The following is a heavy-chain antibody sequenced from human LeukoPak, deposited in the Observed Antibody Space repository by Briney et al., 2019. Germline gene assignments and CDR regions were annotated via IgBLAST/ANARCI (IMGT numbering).Heavy chain of an antibody. Sequence: GRSLRLSCAASGFTFSSYAMHWVRQAPGKGLGWVAVISYDGSSKYYADSVKGRFTISRDNSKNTLYLRMNSLRAEDTAVYYCARDYYDSSGYSAHIDYWGQGTLVTVSS. J-gene: IGHJ4*02. CDR2: ISYDGSSK. CDR3: ARDYYDSSGYSAHIDY. D-gene: IGHD3-22*01. CDR1: GFTFSSYA. V-gene: IGHV3-30-3*01.